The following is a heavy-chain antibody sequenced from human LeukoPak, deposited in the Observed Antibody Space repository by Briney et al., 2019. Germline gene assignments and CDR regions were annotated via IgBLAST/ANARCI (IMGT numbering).Heavy chain of an antibody. CDR1: GGSISSYY. CDR3: ARDREDLGFDY. Sequence: PSETLSLTCTVSGGSISSYYWSWIRQPSGKGLEWIGYIYYSGSTNYNPSLKSRVTISVDTSKNQFSLKLSSVTAADTAVYYCARDREDLGFDYWGQGTLVTVSS. CDR2: IYYSGST. V-gene: IGHV4-59*01. D-gene: IGHD1-26*01. J-gene: IGHJ4*02.